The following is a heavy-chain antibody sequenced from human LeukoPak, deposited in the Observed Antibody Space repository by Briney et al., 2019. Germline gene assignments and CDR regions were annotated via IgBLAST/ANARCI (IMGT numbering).Heavy chain of an antibody. J-gene: IGHJ4*02. D-gene: IGHD5-24*01. CDR1: GFTFSSSA. CDR2: ISNNGGYT. V-gene: IGHV3-23*01. CDR3: AKRRDGYNDY. Sequence: GGSLRLSCAASGFTFSSSAMSWVRQAPGKGLEWVSAISNNGGYTYYADSVKGRFTISRDNSKNTVSLQMNSLSAEDTAIYYCAKRRDGYNDYWGQGTLVTVSS.